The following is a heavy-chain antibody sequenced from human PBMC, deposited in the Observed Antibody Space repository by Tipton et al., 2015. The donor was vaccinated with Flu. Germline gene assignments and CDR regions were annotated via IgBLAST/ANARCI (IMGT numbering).Heavy chain of an antibody. Sequence: QLVQSGAEVKKPGESLKISCKGSGSSFSSYWIAWVRQMPGRGLEWMGIIYPDDSDTRYSPSFQGQVTFSADKSFSTAYLQWSSLKASDTATYFCVRQNCGGDCYPDYWGQGTLVTVSS. V-gene: IGHV5-51*01. CDR1: GSSFSSYW. J-gene: IGHJ4*02. D-gene: IGHD2-21*02. CDR3: VRQNCGGDCYPDY. CDR2: IYPDDSDT.